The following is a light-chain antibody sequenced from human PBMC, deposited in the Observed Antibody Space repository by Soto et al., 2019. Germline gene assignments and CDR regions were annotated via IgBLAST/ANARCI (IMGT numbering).Light chain of an antibody. CDR3: QQRNSYPRT. CDR1: QGISSF. Sequence: DIQLTQSPSSLSASVGDRVTITCRASQGISSFLAWYQQKPGKAPNLLIYGASTLQIGVPSRFSGSGSGTDFTLTIASLQPEDFATYYCQQRNSYPRTFGQETKVE. V-gene: IGKV1-9*01. J-gene: IGKJ1*01. CDR2: GAS.